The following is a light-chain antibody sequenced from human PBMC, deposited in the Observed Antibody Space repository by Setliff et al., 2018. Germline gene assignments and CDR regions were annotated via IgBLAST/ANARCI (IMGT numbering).Light chain of an antibody. Sequence: QSVLTQPPSASGSPGQSVTISCTGTSSDVGGYNYVSWYQQHPGKAPKLVIYEVSKRPSGVPDRFSGSKSGNTASLTVSGLQAEDEADYYCSSYAGSSTHVVFGGGTK. CDR2: EVS. CDR1: SSDVGGYNY. J-gene: IGLJ2*01. CDR3: SSYAGSSTHVV. V-gene: IGLV2-8*01.